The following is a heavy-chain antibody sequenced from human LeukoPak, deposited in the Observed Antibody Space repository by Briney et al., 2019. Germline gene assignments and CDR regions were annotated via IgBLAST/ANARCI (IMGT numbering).Heavy chain of an antibody. D-gene: IGHD6-19*01. CDR1: GGSISSSNW. CDR3: ARESYSSGWYVLY. J-gene: IGHJ4*02. Sequence: PSGTLSLTCAVSGGSISSSNWWSWVRQPPGKGLEWIVEIYHSGSTNYNPSLKSRVTISVDKSKNQFSLKLSSVTAADTAVYYCARESYSSGWYVLYWGQGTLVTVSS. CDR2: IYHSGST. V-gene: IGHV4-4*02.